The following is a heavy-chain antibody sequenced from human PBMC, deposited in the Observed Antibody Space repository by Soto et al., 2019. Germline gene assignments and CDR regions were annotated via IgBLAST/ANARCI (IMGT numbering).Heavy chain of an antibody. Sequence: QVQLVQSWTEVKKPGASVKVSCKASGVTFTDYYIHWVRQAPGQGLEWMGTVNPSGGHTTYAQHFLGRMTMTRDTSTSTLYMELTSLTSEDTAVYYCARGGHVVVVTAALDYWGQGTLVTVSS. CDR3: ARGGHVVVVTAALDY. CDR2: VNPSGGHT. CDR1: GVTFTDYY. J-gene: IGHJ4*02. D-gene: IGHD2-21*02. V-gene: IGHV1-46*01.